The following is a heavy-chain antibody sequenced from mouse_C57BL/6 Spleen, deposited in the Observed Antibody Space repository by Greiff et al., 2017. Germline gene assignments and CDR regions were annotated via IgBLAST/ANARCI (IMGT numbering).Heavy chain of an antibody. CDR3: ARPGTGAMDY. CDR2: IYPGSGST. V-gene: IGHV1-55*01. Sequence: QVHVKQPGAELVKPGASVKMSCKASGYTFTSYWITWVKQRPGQGLEWIGDIYPGSGSTNYNEKFKSKATLTVDTSSSTAYMQLSSLTSEDSAVYYCARPGTGAMDYWGQGTSVTVSS. D-gene: IGHD4-1*01. J-gene: IGHJ4*01. CDR1: GYTFTSYW.